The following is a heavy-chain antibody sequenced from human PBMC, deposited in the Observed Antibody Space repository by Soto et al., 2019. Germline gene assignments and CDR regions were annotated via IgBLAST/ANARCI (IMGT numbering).Heavy chain of an antibody. V-gene: IGHV5-51*01. D-gene: IGHD2-15*01. CDR1: GYSFTSHW. Sequence: GEPLKISCKGSGYSFTSHWIGWVRQMPGKGLECMGIIFPGESDTRYSPSFQGQVTISADKSTNTAYLQWSSLKASDTAVYYCARSPSGLLAFDYWGQGTLVTVSS. J-gene: IGHJ4*02. CDR2: IFPGESDT. CDR3: ARSPSGLLAFDY.